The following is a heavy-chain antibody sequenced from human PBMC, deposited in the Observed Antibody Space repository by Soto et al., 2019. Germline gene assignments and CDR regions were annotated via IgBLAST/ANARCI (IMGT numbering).Heavy chain of an antibody. V-gene: IGHV5-10-1*01. Sequence: PGESLKISCKGSGYSFTSYWISWVRQMPGKGLEWMGRIDPSDSYTNYRPSFQGHVTISADKSISTAYLQWSSLKASDTAMYYCARKTTYYYDSSGYWAAFDIWGQGTMVT. CDR1: GYSFTSYW. J-gene: IGHJ3*02. CDR2: IDPSDSYT. CDR3: ARKTTYYYDSSGYWAAFDI. D-gene: IGHD3-22*01.